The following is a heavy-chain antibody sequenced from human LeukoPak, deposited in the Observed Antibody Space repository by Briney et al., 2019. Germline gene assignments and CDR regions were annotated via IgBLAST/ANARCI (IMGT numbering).Heavy chain of an antibody. V-gene: IGHV4-4*07. CDR3: ARDTGSYPHFDY. CDR2: IYPSGRT. J-gene: IGHJ4*03. CDR1: GGSISGYY. Sequence: NPSETLSLTCTVSGGSISGYYWSWIRQSAGKGLEWIWRIYPSGRTDYNPSIKSRVTVSVDMSKNHFSLKLTSVTAADTGVYYCARDTGSYPHFDYWGQGTTVTVSS. D-gene: IGHD1-26*01.